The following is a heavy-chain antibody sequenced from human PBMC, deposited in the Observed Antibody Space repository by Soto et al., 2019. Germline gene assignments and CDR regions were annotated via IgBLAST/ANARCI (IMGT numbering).Heavy chain of an antibody. J-gene: IGHJ3*02. Sequence: SETLSLTCAVYGGSFSGYYWSWIRQPPGKRLEWIREINHRGSTNYNPSHKSRVTISVDTSKNQFSLKLSSVTAADTAVYYCARGRYSGYVLDAFDIWGQGTMVTVSS. CDR2: INHRGST. CDR3: ARGRYSGYVLDAFDI. CDR1: GGSFSGYY. D-gene: IGHD5-12*01. V-gene: IGHV4-34*01.